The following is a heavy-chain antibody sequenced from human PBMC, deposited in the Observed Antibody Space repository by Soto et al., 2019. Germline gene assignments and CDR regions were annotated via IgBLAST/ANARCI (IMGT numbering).Heavy chain of an antibody. CDR2: ISGSGGST. CDR1: GFTFSSYA. D-gene: IGHD6-13*01. J-gene: IGHJ4*02. CDR3: AKVGFSSWYPDY. Sequence: GGSLRLSCAASGFTFSSYAMSWVRQAPGKGLEWVSAISGSGGSTYYADSVKGRFAIPRDNSKNTLYLQMNSLRAEDAAVYYCAKVGFSSWYPDYWGQGTLVTVSS. V-gene: IGHV3-23*01.